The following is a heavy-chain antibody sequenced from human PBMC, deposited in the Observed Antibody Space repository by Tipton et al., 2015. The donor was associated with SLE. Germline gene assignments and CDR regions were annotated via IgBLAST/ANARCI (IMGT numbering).Heavy chain of an antibody. CDR1: GFTLSSYW. D-gene: IGHD2-21*02. Sequence: SLRLSCAASGFTLSSYWLHWVRQAPGKGLVWVSRLNSDGSSTSYADSVKGRFTISRDNAKNTLYLQMNSLRAEDTAVYYCARDLVTRPHWGQGTLVTVSS. V-gene: IGHV3-74*01. CDR3: ARDLVTRPH. CDR2: LNSDGSST. J-gene: IGHJ4*02.